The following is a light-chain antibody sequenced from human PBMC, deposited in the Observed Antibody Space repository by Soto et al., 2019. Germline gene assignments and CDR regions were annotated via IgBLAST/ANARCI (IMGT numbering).Light chain of an antibody. CDR3: QQYNNWPWT. CDR2: DAS. J-gene: IGKJ1*01. CDR1: QSVSSY. V-gene: IGKV3-11*01. Sequence: EIVLTQSPATLSLSPGAIATLSSRASQSVSSYLAWYQQKPGQAPRLLIYDASNRATGIPARLSGSGSGTEFTLTISSLQSEDFTIYYCQQYNNWPWTFGQGTKVDI.